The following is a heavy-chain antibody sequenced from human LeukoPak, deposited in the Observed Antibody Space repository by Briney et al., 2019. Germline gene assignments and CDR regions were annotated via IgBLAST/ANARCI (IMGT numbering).Heavy chain of an antibody. CDR3: ARDHYDFWSGPRTNYYYYYMDV. Sequence: SVKVSCKASGGTFSSYAISWVRQAPGQGLEWMGRIIPIFGTANYAQKFQGRVTITTDESTSTAYMELSSLRSEDTAVYYCARDHYDFWSGPRTNYYYYYMDVWGKGTTVTVSS. V-gene: IGHV1-69*05. CDR1: GGTFSSYA. D-gene: IGHD3-3*01. CDR2: IIPIFGTA. J-gene: IGHJ6*03.